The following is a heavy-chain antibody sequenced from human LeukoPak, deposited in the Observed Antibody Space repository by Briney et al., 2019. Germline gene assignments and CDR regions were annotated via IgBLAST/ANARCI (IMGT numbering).Heavy chain of an antibody. J-gene: IGHJ4*02. CDR1: GGPISNGGHY. CDR2: ILFSGST. CDR3: AQYTHGSMFDH. D-gene: IGHD3-10*01. V-gene: IGHV4-39*07. Sequence: SVTLSLTCSVSGGPISNGGHYWGWIRQPPGKELEWIGHILFSGSTSYNPSLKSQVTMSVDASKNQFSLRLTSVTAADTAIYYCAQYTHGSMFDHWGQGTLVTVSS.